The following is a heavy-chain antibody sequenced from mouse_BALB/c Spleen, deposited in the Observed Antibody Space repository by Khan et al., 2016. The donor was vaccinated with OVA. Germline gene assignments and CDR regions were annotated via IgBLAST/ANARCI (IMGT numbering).Heavy chain of an antibody. CDR2: IIPTNDYT. CDR1: GYTFTSYT. J-gene: IGHJ3*01. V-gene: IGHV1-4*01. D-gene: IGHD2-14*01. CDR3: AREGAYYRSDGWFAY. Sequence: QIQLVQSGAELARPGASVKMSCKASGYTFTSYTMHWVKQRPGQGLEWIGYIIPTNDYTTYNQNFKDKATLTADKSSSTAYMQLSSLTSDDSAVYYCAREGAYYRSDGWFAYWGQGTLVTVSA.